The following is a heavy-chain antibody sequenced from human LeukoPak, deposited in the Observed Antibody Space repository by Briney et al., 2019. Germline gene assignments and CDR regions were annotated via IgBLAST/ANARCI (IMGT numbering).Heavy chain of an antibody. Sequence: PGGSLRLSCAASGFTLCSYATHWVRQSPREGGEWVAVISYDGSNKYYADSVKGRLTISRDNSKNTLYLQMNSLRAEETAVYYCARLSSSWPETWGQGSLVTVSS. CDR1: GFTLCSYA. J-gene: IGHJ5*02. CDR2: ISYDGSNK. D-gene: IGHD6-13*01. CDR3: ARLSSSWPET. V-gene: IGHV3-30-3*01.